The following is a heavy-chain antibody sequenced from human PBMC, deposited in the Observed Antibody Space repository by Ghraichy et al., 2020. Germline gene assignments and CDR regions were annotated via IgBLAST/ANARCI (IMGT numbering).Heavy chain of an antibody. Sequence: SQTLSHTCTVSGGSIRSGGYYWGWIRQPPGKGLEWIGSIYFSGNTYYNPSLTSRVTISIDTSKNQFSLKVKSVTAADTAVYYCARESARSDFDYWGPGTLVTVSS. CDR2: IYFSGNT. CDR3: ARESARSDFDY. CDR1: GGSIRSGGYY. J-gene: IGHJ4*02. V-gene: IGHV4-39*07.